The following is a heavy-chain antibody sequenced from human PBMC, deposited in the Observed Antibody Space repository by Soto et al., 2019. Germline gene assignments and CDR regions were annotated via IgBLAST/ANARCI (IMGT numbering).Heavy chain of an antibody. D-gene: IGHD2-21*02. CDR3: ARELQGLFYFDY. CDR2: IKAGDVYT. V-gene: IGHV1-3*01. CDR1: GYSFTNYV. J-gene: IGHJ4*02. Sequence: QVQLVQSGAEVKKPGASVKVSCKASGYSFTNYVIHWVRLAPGQSLEWMGWIKAGDVYTKYSQKFEGRVTLTRDTSASTAYMELSILRSEDTGVYYCARELQGLFYFDYWGQGTLVTVSS.